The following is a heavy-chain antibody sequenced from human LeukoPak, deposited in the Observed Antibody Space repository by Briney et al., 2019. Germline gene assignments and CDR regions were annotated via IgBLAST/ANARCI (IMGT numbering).Heavy chain of an antibody. D-gene: IGHD3-22*01. CDR2: IYYSGST. Sequence: SETLSLICTVSGGSISSGGYYWSWIRQHPGKGLEWIGYIYYSGSTYYNPSLKSRVTISVDTSKNQFSLKLSSVTAADTAVYYCARAPYYYDSSGAHDYWGQGTLVTVSS. V-gene: IGHV4-31*03. CDR1: GGSISSGGYY. J-gene: IGHJ4*02. CDR3: ARAPYYYDSSGAHDY.